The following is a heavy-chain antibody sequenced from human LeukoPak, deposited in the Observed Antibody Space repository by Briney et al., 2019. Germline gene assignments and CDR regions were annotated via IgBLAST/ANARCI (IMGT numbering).Heavy chain of an antibody. CDR2: ISAYNGNT. J-gene: IGHJ5*02. D-gene: IGHD5-18*01. V-gene: IGHV1-18*01. CDR1: GYTFTSYG. CDR3: ARDEDTAMVGSNWFDP. Sequence: ASVKVSCKASGYTFTSYGISWVRQAPGQGLEWMGWISAYNGNTNYAQKLQGRVTMTTDTSTSTAYMELGSLRSDDTAVYYCARDEDTAMVGSNWFDPWGQGTLVTVSS.